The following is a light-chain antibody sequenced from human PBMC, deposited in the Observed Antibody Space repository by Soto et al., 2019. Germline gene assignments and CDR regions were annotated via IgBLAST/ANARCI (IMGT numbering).Light chain of an antibody. J-gene: IGKJ1*01. CDR3: QQYNTYST. Sequence: IPVTQSPSTLSASVGARVTITCRASQSISRWLAWYQQKPGTAPQALIYDASSLKSGVPSRISGNGSGTEFTLTISIQQPDDFATYYCQQYNTYSTFGQGTKVDIK. CDR1: QSISRW. V-gene: IGKV1-5*01. CDR2: DAS.